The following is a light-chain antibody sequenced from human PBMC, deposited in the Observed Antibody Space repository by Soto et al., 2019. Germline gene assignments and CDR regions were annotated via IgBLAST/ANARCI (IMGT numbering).Light chain of an antibody. CDR3: VLSTQV. CDR2: STN. Sequence: QTVVTQEPSFSVSPGGTVTLTCGLSSGSVSTSYYPSWYQQTPGQAPRTLIYSTNTRSSGVPDRFSGSILGNKAALTITGAQADDESDYYCVLSTQVFGGGTKLTVL. CDR1: SGSVSTSYY. V-gene: IGLV8-61*01. J-gene: IGLJ2*01.